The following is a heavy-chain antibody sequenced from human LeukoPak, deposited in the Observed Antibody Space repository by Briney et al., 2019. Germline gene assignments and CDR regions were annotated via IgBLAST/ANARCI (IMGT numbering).Heavy chain of an antibody. CDR1: GFTFSSYA. CDR2: ISYDGSNK. Sequence: GGSLRLSCAASGFTFSSYAMHWVRQAAGKGLEWVAVISYDGSNKYYADSVKGRFTISRDNSKNTLHLQMNSLRAEDTAVYYCARGADFLYYFDYWGQGTLVTVSS. V-gene: IGHV3-30-3*01. D-gene: IGHD3-3*01. J-gene: IGHJ4*02. CDR3: ARGADFLYYFDY.